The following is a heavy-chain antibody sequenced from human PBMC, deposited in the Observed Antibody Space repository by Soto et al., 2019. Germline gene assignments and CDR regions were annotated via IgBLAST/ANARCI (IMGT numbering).Heavy chain of an antibody. V-gene: IGHV3-7*01. J-gene: IGHJ4*02. D-gene: IGHD6-19*01. CDR2: IQPDGSDT. CDR1: GFTFSTAW. CDR3: ARSLYSGASD. Sequence: EVQLVESGGGLVQPGGSLRLSCAASGFTFSTAWMSWVRQAPGKGLEWGAHIQPDGSDTYYGDSVKGRFTVSRDNPKNSLYLQLNSLRADDTAVYYCARSLYSGASDWGQGTLVTVSS.